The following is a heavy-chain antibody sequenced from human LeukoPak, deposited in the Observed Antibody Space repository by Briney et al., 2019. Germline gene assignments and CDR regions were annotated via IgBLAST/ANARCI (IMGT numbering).Heavy chain of an antibody. V-gene: IGHV3-30*02. CDR1: AFTFSRYG. J-gene: IGHJ4*02. Sequence: PGGSLRLSCAASAFTFSRYGMHWVRQAPGKGLEWVAFIRYDGSNKYYADSVKGRFTISRDNSKNTLYLQMNSLRAEDTAVYYCAKEIWPTVITPGWTYFDYWGQGALVTVSS. CDR2: IRYDGSNK. CDR3: AKEIWPTVITPGWTYFDY. D-gene: IGHD4-17*01.